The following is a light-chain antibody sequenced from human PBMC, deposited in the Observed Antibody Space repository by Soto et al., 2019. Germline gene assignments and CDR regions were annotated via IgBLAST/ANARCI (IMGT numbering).Light chain of an antibody. CDR3: QQSYSTPRT. V-gene: IGKV1-39*01. CDR1: QSISSY. J-gene: IGKJ1*01. Sequence: DIQMTQSPSSLSASVGDRVTISCRSSQSISSYLNWYQQKPGKAPKVLIYEASSWQSGVPSRFSGSGSGTDFTLTISSLQPEDFATYYCQQSYSTPRTFGQGTKVDI. CDR2: EAS.